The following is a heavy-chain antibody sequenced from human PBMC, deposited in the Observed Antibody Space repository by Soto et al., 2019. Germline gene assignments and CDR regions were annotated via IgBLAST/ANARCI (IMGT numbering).Heavy chain of an antibody. Sequence: PGGSLRLSCEASEFTFSSYTMNWVRQAPGKGLEWVASINGNSNHIYYADSVKGRFTISRDNAKNSLSLQMNSLRAEDTAVYYCARGGKRSGWYGAEWFDPWGQGTLVTVSS. V-gene: IGHV3-21*01. CDR1: EFTFSSYT. CDR2: INGNSNHI. D-gene: IGHD6-19*01. J-gene: IGHJ5*02. CDR3: ARGGKRSGWYGAEWFDP.